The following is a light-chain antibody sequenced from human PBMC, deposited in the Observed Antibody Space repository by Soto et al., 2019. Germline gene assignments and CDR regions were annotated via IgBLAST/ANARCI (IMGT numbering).Light chain of an antibody. CDR2: EVS. CDR3: SSYTSINSRV. CDR1: SSDVGGYSY. V-gene: IGLV2-14*03. Sequence: QSALTQPPSASGSPGQSVTISCTGTSSDVGGYSYVSWYQQYPGEAPKLIIYEVSNRPSGVSNRFSGSKSGNTASLTISGLQAEDEADYHCSSYTSINSRVFGTGTKVTVL. J-gene: IGLJ1*01.